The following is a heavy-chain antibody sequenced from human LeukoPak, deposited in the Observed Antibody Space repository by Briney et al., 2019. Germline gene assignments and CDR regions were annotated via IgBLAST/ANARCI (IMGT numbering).Heavy chain of an antibody. Sequence: GESLGLSCAASGFTFDDYDMHWGRQAPGKGLEWVSLISGDGGSTYYADSVRGRFTISRDNSRNSLYLQMNSLRTEDTALYYCAKEYCSTTTCYLSRPLAYWGQGTLVTVSS. CDR3: AKEYCSTTTCYLSRPLAY. CDR2: ISGDGGST. D-gene: IGHD2-2*01. V-gene: IGHV3-43*02. J-gene: IGHJ4*02. CDR1: GFTFDDYD.